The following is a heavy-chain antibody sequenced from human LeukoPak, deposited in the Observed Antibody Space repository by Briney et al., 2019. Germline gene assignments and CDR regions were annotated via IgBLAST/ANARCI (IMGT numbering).Heavy chain of an antibody. Sequence: GGSLRLSCAASGFTFSSYAMHWVRQAPGKGLEWVAVISYDGSNKYYADSVKGRFTISRDNAKNSLYLQMNSLRAEDTAVYYCASRDFGPEDLSGGSRDYWGQGTLVTVSS. D-gene: IGHD2-15*01. CDR3: ASRDFGPEDLSGGSRDY. CDR1: GFTFSSYA. J-gene: IGHJ4*02. CDR2: ISYDGSNK. V-gene: IGHV3-30-3*01.